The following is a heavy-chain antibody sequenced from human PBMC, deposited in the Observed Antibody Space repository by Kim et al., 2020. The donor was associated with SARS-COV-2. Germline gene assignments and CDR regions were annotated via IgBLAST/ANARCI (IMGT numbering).Heavy chain of an antibody. V-gene: IGHV4-59*01. CDR2: T. Sequence: TNYHPSLKGRVTISVDTSKNQFSLKLSSVTAADTAVYYCARAEQWLIPDYWGQGTLVTVSS. J-gene: IGHJ4*02. CDR3: ARAEQWLIPDY. D-gene: IGHD6-19*01.